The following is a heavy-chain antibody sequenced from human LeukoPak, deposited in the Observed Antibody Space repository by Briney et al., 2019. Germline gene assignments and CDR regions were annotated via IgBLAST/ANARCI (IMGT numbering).Heavy chain of an antibody. CDR1: GYTFTNYD. CDR2: INPNSGYA. D-gene: IGHD6-13*01. V-gene: IGHV1-8*01. J-gene: IGHJ3*02. CDR3: ARGNRLYSSSWSSLAFDI. Sequence: ASVKVSCKASGYTFTNYDINWVRQATGQGLEWMGWINPNSGYAGYAQKFQGRVTVTRDTSISTACMDLSSLRSEDTAVYYCARGNRLYSSSWSSLAFDIWGQGTMVTVSS.